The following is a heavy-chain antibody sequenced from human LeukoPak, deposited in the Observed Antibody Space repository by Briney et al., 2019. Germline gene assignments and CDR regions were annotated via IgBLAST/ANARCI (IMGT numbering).Heavy chain of an antibody. D-gene: IGHD3-9*01. CDR3: ARRAYYDILTGYIDY. CDR1: SGSISSYY. CDR2: IYTSGSA. Sequence: SETLSLTCTVSSGSISSYYWSWIRQPAGKGLEYIGHIYTSGSASYNPSLKSRVTMSVDTSKNLFSLKLSSVTAADTAVYYCARRAYYDILTGYIDYWGQGTLVTVSS. V-gene: IGHV4-4*07. J-gene: IGHJ4*02.